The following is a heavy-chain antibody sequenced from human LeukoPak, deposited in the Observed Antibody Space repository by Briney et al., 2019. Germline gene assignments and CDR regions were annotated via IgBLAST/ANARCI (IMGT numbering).Heavy chain of an antibody. CDR3: AGGQEWLVPNY. V-gene: IGHV1-46*01. CDR1: GYTFTSYY. Sequence: ASVKVSCKASGYTFTSYYMHWVRQAPGQGLEWMGIINPSGGSTSYAQKFQGRVTMTRDTSISTAYMELSSLRSDDTAVYYCAGGQEWLVPNYWGQGTLVTVSS. D-gene: IGHD6-19*01. CDR2: INPSGGST. J-gene: IGHJ4*02.